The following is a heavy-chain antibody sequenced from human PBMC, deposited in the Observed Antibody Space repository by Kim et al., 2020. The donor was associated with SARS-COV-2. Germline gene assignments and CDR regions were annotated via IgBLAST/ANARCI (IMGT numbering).Heavy chain of an antibody. J-gene: IGHJ3*02. Sequence: GGSLRLSCAASGFTFSSYAMSWVRQAPGKGLEWVSAISGSGGSTYYADSVKGRLTISRDNSKNTLYLQMNSLRAEDTAVYYCAKDQSAWEGDHDAFDIWGQGTMVTVSS. CDR2: ISGSGGST. CDR1: GFTFSSYA. D-gene: IGHD1-26*01. CDR3: AKDQSAWEGDHDAFDI. V-gene: IGHV3-23*01.